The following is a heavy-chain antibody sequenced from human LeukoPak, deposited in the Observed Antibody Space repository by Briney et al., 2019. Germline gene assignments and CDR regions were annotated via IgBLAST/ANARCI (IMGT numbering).Heavy chain of an antibody. CDR1: GGSISGSPYY. CDR3: ARQIYDYVWGY. CDR2: MYYSGST. J-gene: IGHJ4*02. D-gene: IGHD3-16*01. V-gene: IGHV4-39*01. Sequence: SETPSLTCTVSGGSISGSPYYWGWIRQPPGKGLEWIGSMYYSGSTYYNPSLKSRVTISVDTSKKQFSLKLRSVTAADTAVYYRARQIYDYVWGYWGQGTLVTVSS.